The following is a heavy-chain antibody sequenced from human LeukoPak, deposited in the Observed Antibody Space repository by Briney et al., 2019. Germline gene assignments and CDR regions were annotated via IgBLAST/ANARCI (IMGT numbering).Heavy chain of an antibody. J-gene: IGHJ6*02. CDR3: ARASSTYYDFWSGYHQLSPFDYYYYYGMDV. Sequence: SETLSLTCTVSSGSISSYYWNWIRQPPGKGLEWIGYIYYSGSTNYNPSLKSRVTISVDTSKNQFSLKLSSVTAADTAVYYCARASSTYYDFWSGYHQLSPFDYYYYYGMDVWGQGTTVTVSS. D-gene: IGHD3-3*01. V-gene: IGHV4-59*01. CDR2: IYYSGST. CDR1: SGSISSYY.